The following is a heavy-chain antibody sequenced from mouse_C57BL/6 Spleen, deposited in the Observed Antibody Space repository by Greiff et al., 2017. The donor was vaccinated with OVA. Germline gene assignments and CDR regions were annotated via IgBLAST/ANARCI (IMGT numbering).Heavy chain of an antibody. Sequence: VKLMESGPELVKPGASVKISCKASGYAFSSSWMNWVKQRPGKGLEWIGRIYPGDGDTNYNGKFKGKATLTADKSSSTAYMQLSSLTSEDSAVYVCARGGDYDYAMDYWGQGTSVTVSS. D-gene: IGHD1-1*01. J-gene: IGHJ4*01. CDR2: IYPGDGDT. CDR1: GYAFSSSW. CDR3: ARGGDYDYAMDY. V-gene: IGHV1-82*01.